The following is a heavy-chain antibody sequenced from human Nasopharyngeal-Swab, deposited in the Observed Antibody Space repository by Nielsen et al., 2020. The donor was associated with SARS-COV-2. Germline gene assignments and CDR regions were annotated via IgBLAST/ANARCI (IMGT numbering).Heavy chain of an antibody. J-gene: IGHJ4*02. V-gene: IGHV3-74*01. CDR1: GFIFSDSW. Sequence: SLKISCEVSGFIFSDSWIHWVRQAPRKVLVWVSRINSDGSHTGYADSVRGRFTISRDNAKNTVFLEMTSLRVGDTAVYHCARDFDKTGDWGQGTLVTVSS. D-gene: IGHD7-27*01. CDR3: ARDFDKTGD. CDR2: INSDGSHT.